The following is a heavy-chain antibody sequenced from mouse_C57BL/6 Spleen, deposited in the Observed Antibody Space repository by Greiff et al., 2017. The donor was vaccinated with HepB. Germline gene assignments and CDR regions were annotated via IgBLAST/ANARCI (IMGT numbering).Heavy chain of an antibody. CDR1: GFTFTDYY. J-gene: IGHJ1*03. Sequence: EVKLVESGGGLVQPGGSLSLSCAASGFTFTDYYMSWVRQPTGKALEWLGFIRNKANGYTTEYSASVKGRFTISRDNSQSILYLQMNALRAEDSATYYCARYSGNSGFYWYCDVWGTGTTVTVSS. V-gene: IGHV7-3*01. D-gene: IGHD2-1*01. CDR2: IRNKANGYTT. CDR3: ARYSGNSGFYWYCDV.